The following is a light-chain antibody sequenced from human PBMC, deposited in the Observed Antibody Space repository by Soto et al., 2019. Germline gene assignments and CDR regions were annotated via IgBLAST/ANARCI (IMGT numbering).Light chain of an antibody. CDR1: LPISNY. V-gene: IGKV1-6*01. CDR2: AAS. Sequence: IQMTQSPSSLSASVGDRVTITCRASLPISNYLAWYQQKPGKIPNLLIYAASNLYTGVPSRFSGSRSGTEFTLTISSLQPEDFASYYCLQDYGDSWTFGQGTKVDI. J-gene: IGKJ1*01. CDR3: LQDYGDSWT.